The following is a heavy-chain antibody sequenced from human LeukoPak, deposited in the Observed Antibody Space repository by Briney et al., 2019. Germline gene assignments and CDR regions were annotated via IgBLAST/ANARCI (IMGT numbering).Heavy chain of an antibody. CDR1: GGSISSSSYY. J-gene: IGHJ4*02. V-gene: IGHV4-39*01. D-gene: IGHD6-19*01. CDR2: IYYSGST. Sequence: SETLSLTCTVSGGSISSSSYYWGWIRQPPGKGLEWIGSIYYSGSTYYNPSLKSRVTISVDTSKNQFSLKLSSVTAADTAVYYCARVYSSGRALGRVDYWGQGTLVTVSS. CDR3: ARVYSSGRALGRVDY.